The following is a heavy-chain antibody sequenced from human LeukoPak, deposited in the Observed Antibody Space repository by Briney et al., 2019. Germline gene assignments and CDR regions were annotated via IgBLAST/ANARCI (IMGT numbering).Heavy chain of an antibody. CDR1: GCTFTSHG. CDR3: ARESHGDYLKRPVGVDY. CDR2: ISAYNGNT. Sequence: ASVKVSCKASGCTFTSHGINWVRQAPGQGLEWMGWISAYNGNTNYAQKLQGRVTMTTDTSTSTAYMELRSLRSDDTAVYYCARESHGDYLKRPVGVDYWGQGTLVTVSS. D-gene: IGHD4-17*01. J-gene: IGHJ4*02. V-gene: IGHV1-18*01.